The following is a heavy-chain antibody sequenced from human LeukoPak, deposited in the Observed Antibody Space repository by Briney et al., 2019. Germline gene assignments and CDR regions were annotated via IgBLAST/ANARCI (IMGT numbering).Heavy chain of an antibody. D-gene: IGHD3-22*01. J-gene: IGHJ4*02. Sequence: GGSLRLSCAASGFTFSSYAMSWVRQAPGKGLEWVSAFTGSSGRTYYADSVEGRFTISRDNSKNTLSLQMNSLRAEDTAVYYCAKRGHYDSSNSYAPFDQWGEGTLVTVSA. CDR3: AKRGHYDSSNSYAPFDQ. CDR1: GFTFSSYA. CDR2: FTGSSGRT. V-gene: IGHV3-23*01.